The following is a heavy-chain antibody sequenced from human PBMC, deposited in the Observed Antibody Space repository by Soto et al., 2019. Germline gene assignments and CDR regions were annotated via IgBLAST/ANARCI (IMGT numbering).Heavy chain of an antibody. J-gene: IGHJ4*02. CDR1: GFTFSSHW. CDR2: IKDDGSEK. Sequence: EVQLVESGGGLVQPGGSLRLSCVASGFTFSSHWMTWVRQAPGKGLEWVANIKDDGSEKYYVDSVKGRFTISRDNTKNSLFLQMNSLGAEDTAVYFCARATGTTYYFDSWGQGTLVTVSS. V-gene: IGHV3-7*03. CDR3: ARATGTTYYFDS. D-gene: IGHD1-1*01.